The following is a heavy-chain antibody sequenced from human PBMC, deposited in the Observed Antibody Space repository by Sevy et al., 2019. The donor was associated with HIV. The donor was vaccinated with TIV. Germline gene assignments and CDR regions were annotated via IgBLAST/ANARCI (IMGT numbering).Heavy chain of an antibody. CDR1: GFTFSSYA. CDR3: ARGHIVVVVAATPGYYFDY. J-gene: IGHJ4*02. V-gene: IGHV3-30-3*01. D-gene: IGHD2-15*01. Sequence: GGSLRLSCAASGFTFSSYAMHWVRQAPDKGLEWVAVISYDGSNKYYADSVKGRFTISRDNSKNTLYLQMNSLRAEDTAVYYCARGHIVVVVAATPGYYFDYWGQGTLVTVSS. CDR2: ISYDGSNK.